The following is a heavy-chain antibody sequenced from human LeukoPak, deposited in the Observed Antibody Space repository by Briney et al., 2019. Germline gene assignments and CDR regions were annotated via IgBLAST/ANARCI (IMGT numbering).Heavy chain of an antibody. V-gene: IGHV4-59*01. D-gene: IGHD6-19*01. J-gene: IGHJ4*02. Sequence: SETLSLTCTVSGGSISSYYWSWIRQPPGKGLEWIGYIYYSGGTNYNPSLKSRVTISVDTSKNQFSLKLSSVTAADTAVYYCASIPGYSSGWYLDYWGQGTLVTVSS. CDR2: IYYSGGT. CDR3: ASIPGYSSGWYLDY. CDR1: GGSISSYY.